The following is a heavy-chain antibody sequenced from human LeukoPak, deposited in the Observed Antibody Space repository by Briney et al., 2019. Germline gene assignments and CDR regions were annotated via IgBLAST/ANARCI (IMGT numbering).Heavy chain of an antibody. CDR3: ARDAYYDKSGPPG. CDR1: GFTFSSYW. Sequence: GGSLRLSCAASGFTFSSYWMSWVRQAPGKGLEWVANIKQDGSEKYYVDSVKGRFTISRDNAKNSLYLQMNSLRADDTAVYYCARDAYYDKSGPPGWGQGTLVTVSS. J-gene: IGHJ4*02. CDR2: IKQDGSEK. D-gene: IGHD3-22*01. V-gene: IGHV3-7*03.